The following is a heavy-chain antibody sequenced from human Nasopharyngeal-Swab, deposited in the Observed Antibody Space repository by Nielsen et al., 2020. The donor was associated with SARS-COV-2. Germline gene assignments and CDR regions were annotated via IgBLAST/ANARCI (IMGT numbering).Heavy chain of an antibody. CDR2: IYYSGST. CDR1: GGSISSGGYY. CDR3: ARLNGIAAAGTGWFDP. V-gene: IGHV4-31*03. D-gene: IGHD6-13*01. J-gene: IGHJ5*02. Sequence: SETLSLTCTVSGGSISSGGYYWSWIRQHPGKGLEWIGYIYYSGSTYYNPSLKSRVTISVDTSKNQFSLKLSSVTAADTAVYYCARLNGIAAAGTGWFDPWAREPWSPSPQ.